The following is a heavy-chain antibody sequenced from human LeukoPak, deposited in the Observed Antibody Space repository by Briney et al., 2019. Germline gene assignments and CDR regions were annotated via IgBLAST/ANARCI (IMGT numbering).Heavy chain of an antibody. CDR1: GGSFSGYY. D-gene: IGHD6-13*01. Sequence: SETLSLTCAVYGGSFSGYYWSWIRQPPGKGLEWIGEINHSGSTNYNPSLKSRVTISVDTSKNQFSLKLSSVTAADTAVYYRARPRGIAAAGAWFDPWGQGTLVTVSS. V-gene: IGHV4-34*01. CDR3: ARPRGIAAAGAWFDP. J-gene: IGHJ5*02. CDR2: INHSGST.